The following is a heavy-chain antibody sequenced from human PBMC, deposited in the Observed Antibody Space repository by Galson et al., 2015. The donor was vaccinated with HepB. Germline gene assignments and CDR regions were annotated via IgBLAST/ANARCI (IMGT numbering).Heavy chain of an antibody. D-gene: IGHD4-17*01. CDR2: ISYDGSNK. J-gene: IGHJ6*02. CDR1: GFTFSSYA. V-gene: IGHV3-30-3*01. Sequence: SLRLSCAASGFTFSSYAMHWVRQAPGKGLEWVAVISYDGSNKYYADSVKGRFTISRDNSKNTLYLQMNSLRAEDTAVYYCARDGPNDYGFYYYYGMDVWGQGTTVTVSS. CDR3: ARDGPNDYGFYYYYGMDV.